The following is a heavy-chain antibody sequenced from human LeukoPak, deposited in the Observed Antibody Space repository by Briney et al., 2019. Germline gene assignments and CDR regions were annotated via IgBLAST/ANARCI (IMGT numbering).Heavy chain of an antibody. D-gene: IGHD2-15*01. J-gene: IGHJ4*02. CDR3: AKGHLGYCSGGSCYVDY. Sequence: TGGSLTLSCAASGFTVSSNYMSWVRQAPGKGLEWVSAISGSGGSTYYADSVKGRFTISRDNSKNTLYLQMNSLRAEDTAVYYCAKGHLGYCSGGSCYVDYWGQGTLVTVSS. CDR1: GFTVSSNY. V-gene: IGHV3-23*01. CDR2: ISGSGGST.